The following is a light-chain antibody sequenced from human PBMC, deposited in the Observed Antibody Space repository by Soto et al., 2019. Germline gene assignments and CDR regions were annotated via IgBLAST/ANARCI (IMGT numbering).Light chain of an antibody. CDR2: SVS. V-gene: IGKV3-15*01. CDR1: QSVSSN. J-gene: IGKJ1*01. Sequence: EIVMTQSPATLSVYPVSRATLSCRVSQSVSSNVAWYQQKPGQAPRLLIYSVSTRATGIPARFSGSGSGTEFTLTINSLQSEDFAIYYCQQYNKWPPWTFGQGTKVDIK. CDR3: QQYNKWPPWT.